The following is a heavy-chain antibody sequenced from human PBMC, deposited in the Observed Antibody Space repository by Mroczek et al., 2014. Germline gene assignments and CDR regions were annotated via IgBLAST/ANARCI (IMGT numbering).Heavy chain of an antibody. J-gene: IGHJ6*03. D-gene: IGHD2-2*01. CDR1: GFTFSSYS. Sequence: VQLVQSGGGLVKPGGSLRLSCAASGFTFSSYSMNWVRQAPGKGLEWVSSISSSSSYIYYADSVKGRFTISRDNAKNSLYLQMNSLRAEDTAVYYCARDPGSSTSSHYYYYYYMDVWGKGTTVTVSS. CDR2: ISSSSSYI. CDR3: ARDPGSSTSSHYYYYYYMDV. V-gene: IGHV3-21*01.